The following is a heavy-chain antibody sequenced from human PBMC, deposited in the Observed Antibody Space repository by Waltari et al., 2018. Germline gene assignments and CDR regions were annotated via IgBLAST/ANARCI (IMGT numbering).Heavy chain of an antibody. D-gene: IGHD2-2*01. CDR2: IYYSGNT. Sequence: QLHLQESGPGLVKPSETLSLTCTVSGGSIRTSDPSWGWIRQSPGKGLEWIGTIYYSGNTYYNPSLKSRVSISVDTSKRQFSLRLSSVTAADTAVYYCARQGKYNTRWYVAWYYYDGMDVWGQGTTVTVSS. CDR3: ARQGKYNTRWYVAWYYYDGMDV. V-gene: IGHV4-39*01. CDR1: GGSIRTSDPS. J-gene: IGHJ6*02.